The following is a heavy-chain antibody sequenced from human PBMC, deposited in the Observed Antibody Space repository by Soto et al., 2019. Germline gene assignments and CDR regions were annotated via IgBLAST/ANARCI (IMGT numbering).Heavy chain of an antibody. CDR1: GFSFSTFW. V-gene: IGHV3-74*01. J-gene: IGHJ5*02. CDR2: ISSDGSRT. Sequence: GSLRLSCAASGFSFSTFWMNWARQVPGKGLVWVSRISSDGSRTDYADSVKGRFTIFRDNAKNMLYLQMNSLKVEDTAVYYCAGQFDPWGQGTPVTVS. CDR3: AGQFDP.